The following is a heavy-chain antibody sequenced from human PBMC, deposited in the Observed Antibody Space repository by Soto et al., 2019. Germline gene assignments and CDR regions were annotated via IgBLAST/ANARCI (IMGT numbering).Heavy chain of an antibody. CDR1: GFTFSTYA. D-gene: IGHD6-19*01. CDR2: ISGSGDTT. J-gene: IGHJ4*02. V-gene: IGHV3-23*01. CDR3: AMTPTPSRSGRFY. Sequence: AGGSLRLSCASSGFTFSTYAMSWVRQAPGKGLEWVSAISGSGDTTYYADSVKGRFTISRDNSKNTLYLQMNSLRAEDTAVYYCAMTPTPSRSGRFYWGQGTMVTVSS.